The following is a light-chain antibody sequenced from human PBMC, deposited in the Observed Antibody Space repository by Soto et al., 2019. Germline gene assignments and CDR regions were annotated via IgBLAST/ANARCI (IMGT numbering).Light chain of an antibody. J-gene: IGLJ1*01. CDR2: HVT. CDR1: SSDVGGYTY. Sequence: QSVLTQPASVSGSPGQSITISCTGTSSDVGGYTYVSWYQQHPDKAPKLMVYHVTNRPSGVSSRFSGSKSGNTASLTISGLQAEDEAVYYCSSYTSSNTFVFGTGTKATVL. V-gene: IGLV2-14*01. CDR3: SSYTSSNTFV.